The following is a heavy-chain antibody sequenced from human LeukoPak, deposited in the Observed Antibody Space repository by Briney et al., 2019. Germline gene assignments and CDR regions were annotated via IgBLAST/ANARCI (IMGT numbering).Heavy chain of an antibody. CDR3: ARDGSLPDY. V-gene: IGHV3-74*01. CDR1: GFTFSSYW. J-gene: IGHJ4*02. CDR2: ITSDGSTT. D-gene: IGHD2-15*01. Sequence: PGGSLRLSCAASGFTFSSYWMHWVRQAPGKGLVWVSRITSDGSTTSYAASVKGRFTIYRDNAKNTLYLQMNSLRAEDTAVYYCARDGSLPDYWGQGTLVTVSS.